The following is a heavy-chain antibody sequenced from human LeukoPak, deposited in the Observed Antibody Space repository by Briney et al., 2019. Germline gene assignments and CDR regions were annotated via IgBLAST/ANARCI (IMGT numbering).Heavy chain of an antibody. CDR1: GDSISSSGYY. Sequence: SETLSLTCTVSGDSISSSGYYWGWIRQPPGKGLEWIGSIYYSGNTSYNPSLKSRVTISVHTSENQFSLKLTSATATDTAVYYCARHEITVVTPFDCWGQGTLVTVSS. D-gene: IGHD4-23*01. J-gene: IGHJ4*02. CDR3: ARHEITVVTPFDC. CDR2: IYYSGNT. V-gene: IGHV4-39*01.